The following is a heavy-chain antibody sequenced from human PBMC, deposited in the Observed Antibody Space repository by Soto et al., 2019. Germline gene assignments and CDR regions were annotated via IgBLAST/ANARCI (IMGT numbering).Heavy chain of an antibody. CDR2: INHSGST. Sequence: SETLSLACGVYGGSFSGCYSTWIRQPPGTGLEWIGEINHSGSTNYNPSLKSRVTISVDTSKNQFSLKLTSVTAADTAVYYCARDKITGLFDYWGQGTLVTVSS. V-gene: IGHV4-34*01. CDR3: ARDKITGLFDY. CDR1: GGSFSGCY. J-gene: IGHJ4*02. D-gene: IGHD2-8*02.